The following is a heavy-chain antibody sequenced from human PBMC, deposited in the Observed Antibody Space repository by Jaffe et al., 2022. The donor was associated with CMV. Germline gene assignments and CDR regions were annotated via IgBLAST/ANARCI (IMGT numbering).Heavy chain of an antibody. D-gene: IGHD3-3*01. CDR3: ARDRLSHYDFWSGYPPNVNWFDP. CDR2: INPSGGST. V-gene: IGHV1-46*01. Sequence: QVQLVQSGAEVKKPGASVKVSCKASGYTFTSYYMHWVRQAPGQGLEWMGIINPSGGSTSYAQKFQGRVTMTRDTSTSTVYMELSSLRSEDTAVYYCARDRLSHYDFWSGYPPNVNWFDPWGQGTLVTVSS. J-gene: IGHJ5*02. CDR1: GYTFTSYY.